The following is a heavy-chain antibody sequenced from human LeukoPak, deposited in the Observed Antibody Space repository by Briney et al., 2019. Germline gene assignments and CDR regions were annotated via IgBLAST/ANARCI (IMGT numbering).Heavy chain of an antibody. D-gene: IGHD3-10*02. V-gene: IGHV3-21*01. CDR3: AEVGIPRIGGV. J-gene: IGHJ6*04. CDR2: ISISSIYI. Sequence: GGSLRLSGAASGFTFSTYSTNWVRKSPGKGLEWFSSISISSIYIYYADSVKGRFTISTDNAKKSLYLQMNSLRPEHSSIYNFAEVGIPRIGGVWGKGTRVTISS. CDR1: GFTFSTYS.